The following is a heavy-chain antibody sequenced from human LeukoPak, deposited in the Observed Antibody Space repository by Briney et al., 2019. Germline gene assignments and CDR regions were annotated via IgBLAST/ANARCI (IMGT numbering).Heavy chain of an antibody. D-gene: IGHD3-10*01. V-gene: IGHV4-39*01. CDR3: ARRAYGSGSFNRYYFDY. J-gene: IGHJ4*02. CDR1: GGSISSSSYD. Sequence: PSETLSLTCTVSGGSISSSSYDWGWIRQPPGRGLGWIGSIYYSGSTYYNPSLKSRVTISVDTSKNQFSLKLNSVTAADTAVYYCARRAYGSGSFNRYYFDYWGQGTLVAVSS. CDR2: IYYSGST.